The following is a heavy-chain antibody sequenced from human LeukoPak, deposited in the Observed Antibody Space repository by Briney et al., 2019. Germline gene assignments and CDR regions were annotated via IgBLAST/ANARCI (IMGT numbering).Heavy chain of an antibody. CDR2: IDIDGSST. V-gene: IGHV3-74*01. Sequence: PGRSLRLSCAASGFTFSSYWMHWVRQAPGKGLVWVSRIDIDGSSTTYADSVKGRFTISRDNAKNTLYLQMNNLRAEDTAVYYCARDRPHNWFDPWGQGTLVTVSS. CDR3: ARDRPHNWFDP. CDR1: GFTFSSYW. J-gene: IGHJ5*02.